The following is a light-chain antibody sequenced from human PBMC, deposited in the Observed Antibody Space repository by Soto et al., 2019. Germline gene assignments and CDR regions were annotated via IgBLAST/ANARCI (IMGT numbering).Light chain of an antibody. CDR3: QQRDSTPPYT. CDR1: QSISKD. V-gene: IGKV1-39*01. Sequence: DIQMTQSPSSLSASVGDRVTITCRASQSISKDLYWYQQKPGKATTLLIYAASSLQGGVPSRFSSSGSWTDFTLTISSLQPEDFATYYCQQRDSTPPYTFGQGTRLEIK. J-gene: IGKJ2*01. CDR2: AAS.